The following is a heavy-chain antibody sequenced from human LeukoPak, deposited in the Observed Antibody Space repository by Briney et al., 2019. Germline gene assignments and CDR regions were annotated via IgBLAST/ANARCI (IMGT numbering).Heavy chain of an antibody. Sequence: SETLSLTCTVSGGSISNGDYYWSWIRQPPGTGLEWIGYIDYSGSTYYNPSLKSRMTISRDTSKNQLSLKVNSVTAADTAVYHCARERRDYGDYYFDYWGQGTLVTVSS. CDR3: ARERRDYGDYYFDY. D-gene: IGHD4-17*01. V-gene: IGHV4-30-4*01. CDR1: GGSISNGDYY. J-gene: IGHJ4*02. CDR2: IDYSGST.